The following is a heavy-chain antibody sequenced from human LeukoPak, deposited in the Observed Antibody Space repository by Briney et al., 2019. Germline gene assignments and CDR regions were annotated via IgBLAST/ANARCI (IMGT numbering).Heavy chain of an antibody. CDR1: GGSFSGYY. D-gene: IGHD2-2*01. CDR3: AGGRDVGGYCSSTSCYPFDY. J-gene: IGHJ4*02. CDR2: IST. Sequence: SETLSLTCAVYGGSFSGYYWSWIRQPPGKGLEWIGEISTNYNPSLKSRVTISVDTSKNQFSLKLSSVTAADTAVYYCAGGRDVGGYCSSTSCYPFDYWGQGTLVTVSS. V-gene: IGHV4-34*01.